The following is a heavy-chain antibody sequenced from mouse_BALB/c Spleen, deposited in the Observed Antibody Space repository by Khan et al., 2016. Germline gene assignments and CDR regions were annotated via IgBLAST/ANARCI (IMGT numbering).Heavy chain of an antibody. Sequence: VQLQQSGAELVKPGASVKLSCTASGFNIKDTYMHWVKQRPEQGLEWIGRIDPANGNTKYDPKFQGKANITADTSSNTAYLQLSSLPSEDTAVYYCARGNYDYDGDYWGQGTTLTVSS. D-gene: IGHD2-4*01. V-gene: IGHV14-3*02. CDR3: ARGNYDYDGDY. J-gene: IGHJ2*01. CDR2: IDPANGNT. CDR1: GFNIKDTY.